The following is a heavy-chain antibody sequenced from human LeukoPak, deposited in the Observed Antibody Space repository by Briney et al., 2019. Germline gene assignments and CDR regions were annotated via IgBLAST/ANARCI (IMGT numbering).Heavy chain of an antibody. CDR3: AHAYTPSGTWGYFDY. J-gene: IGHJ4*02. V-gene: IGHV2-5*02. Sequence: SGPTLVKPTQTLTLTCSFSGFSPSTNEVGVGWIRQPPGKALEWLAVIYWDDVKRDRPSLRSRLTVTKDTSKNQVVLTMTNVDPVDTATYYCAHAYTPSGTWGYFDYWGQGTLVTVSS. D-gene: IGHD1-1*01. CDR1: GFSPSTNEVG. CDR2: IYWDDVK.